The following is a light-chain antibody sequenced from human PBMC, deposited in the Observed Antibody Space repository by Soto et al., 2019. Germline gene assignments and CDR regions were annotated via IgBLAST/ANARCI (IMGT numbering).Light chain of an antibody. CDR2: GAS. J-gene: IGKJ2*01. Sequence: EIVLTQSPGTLSLSPGERATLSCRASQSVRSRYLAWYQQKPSQAPRLLIYGASSRATGIPDRFSGSGSGTDFTLTISRLEPEDFAVYYCQQYGSSGYTFGQGTKLEIK. CDR1: QSVRSRY. CDR3: QQYGSSGYT. V-gene: IGKV3-20*01.